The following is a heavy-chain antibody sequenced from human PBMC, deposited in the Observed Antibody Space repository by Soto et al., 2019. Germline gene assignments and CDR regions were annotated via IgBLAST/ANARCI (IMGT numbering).Heavy chain of an antibody. V-gene: IGHV3-23*01. CDR1: GFTFSSYA. D-gene: IGHD6-6*01. J-gene: IGHJ4*02. CDR2: ISGSGGST. CDR3: AKDRPSSSAEFDY. Sequence: EVQLLESGGGLVQPGGSLRLSCAASGFTFSSYAMSWVRRAPGKGLEGVSAISGSGGSTYYADSVKDRFPISRDNSKNTLYLQINSLRAEDTAVYYCAKDRPSSSAEFDYWGQGTLVTVSS.